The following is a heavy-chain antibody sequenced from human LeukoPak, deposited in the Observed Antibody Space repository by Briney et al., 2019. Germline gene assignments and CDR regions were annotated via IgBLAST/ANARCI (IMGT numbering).Heavy chain of an antibody. CDR2: FSSRSGSIT. J-gene: IGHJ3*01. Sequence: GGSLRLSCEASGFTFSDYSMNWVRQAPGKGPEWVSYFSSRSGSITHYADSVKGQFTISRDNAKNSLYLQMNSVRAEDTAVYYCARRGIDAFDFWGQGTVVTVSS. CDR3: ARRGIDAFDF. CDR1: GFTFSDYS. V-gene: IGHV3-48*04. D-gene: IGHD6-25*01.